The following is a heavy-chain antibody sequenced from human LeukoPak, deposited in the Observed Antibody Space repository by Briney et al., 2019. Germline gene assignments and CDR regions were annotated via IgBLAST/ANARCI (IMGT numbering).Heavy chain of an antibody. CDR1: GYTFTSYY. CDR3: ARDQGVTIFGVPYNWFAP. CDR2: INPIGGST. V-gene: IGHV1-46*01. J-gene: IGHJ5*02. Sequence: ASVKVSCKASGYTFTSYYMHWVRQTPGQGLEWTGIINPIGGSTSYAQKFQGRVTMTRDTSTSTVYMELSSLRSEDTAVYYCARDQGVTIFGVPYNWFAPWGQGTLVTVSS. D-gene: IGHD3-3*01.